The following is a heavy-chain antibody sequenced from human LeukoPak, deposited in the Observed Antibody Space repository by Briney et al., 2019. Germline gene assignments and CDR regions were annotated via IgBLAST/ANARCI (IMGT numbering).Heavy chain of an antibody. J-gene: IGHJ4*02. V-gene: IGHV1-69*06. CDR3: AREARVGATTVAFDY. CDR2: IIPIFGTA. Sequence: SVKVSCKAFGYTFTSNYMHWVRQAPGQGLEWMGGIIPIFGTANYAQKFQGRVTITADKSTSTAYMELSSLRSEDTAVYYCAREARVGATTVAFDYWGQGTLVTVSS. D-gene: IGHD1-26*01. CDR1: GYTFTSNY.